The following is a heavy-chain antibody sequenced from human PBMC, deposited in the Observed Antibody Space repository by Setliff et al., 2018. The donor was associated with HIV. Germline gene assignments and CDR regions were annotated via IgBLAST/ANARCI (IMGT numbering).Heavy chain of an antibody. CDR3: APGEGVASTYYHD. CDR1: DDSVSTFY. V-gene: IGHV4-59*02. D-gene: IGHD3-3*01. J-gene: IGHJ4*01. Sequence: PSETLSLTCTVSDDSVSTFYWNWIRQPPGKGLEWIGFIHHTGSTVSNPSLKSRVTILMDLSRNQLPLHLASVTTADTAVYFCAPGEGVASTYYHDWGQGTQVTVS. CDR2: IHHTGST.